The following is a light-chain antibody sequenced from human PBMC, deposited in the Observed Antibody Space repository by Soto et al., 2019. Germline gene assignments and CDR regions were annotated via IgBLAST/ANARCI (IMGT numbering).Light chain of an antibody. CDR2: VVS. CDR3: QQSYSIPYT. V-gene: IGKV1-39*01. J-gene: IGKJ2*01. Sequence: DIQLTQSPSSLSASVGDRVTITCRASQTISRNLNWYQQKPGEAPRLLMYVVSTLQGGVPSRFSGSESGTAYTLTISSAQPDDFATYYCQQSYSIPYTFGQGTKLEIK. CDR1: QTISRN.